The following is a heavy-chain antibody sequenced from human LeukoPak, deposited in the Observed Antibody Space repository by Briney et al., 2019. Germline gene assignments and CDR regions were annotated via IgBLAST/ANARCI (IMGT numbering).Heavy chain of an antibody. Sequence: PGGSLRPSCAASGFRFANYWVNWVRQAPGKGLEWVANIKQDGLEKYYVDSVKGRFVISRDDAKNSLFLQMNSLRVEDTAVYYCAREIAQQLDYWGRGTLVTVSS. J-gene: IGHJ4*02. CDR3: AREIAQQLDY. CDR2: IKQDGLEK. V-gene: IGHV3-7*01. CDR1: GFRFANYW. D-gene: IGHD6-13*01.